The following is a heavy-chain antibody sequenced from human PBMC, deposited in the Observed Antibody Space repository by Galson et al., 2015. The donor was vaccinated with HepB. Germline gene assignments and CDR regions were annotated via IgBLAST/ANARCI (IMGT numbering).Heavy chain of an antibody. J-gene: IGHJ6*03. V-gene: IGHV3-30-3*01. CDR1: GFTFSSYA. D-gene: IGHD6-6*01. CDR3: ARGSTIAARFHVWSSNYYYYMDV. CDR2: ISYDGSNK. Sequence: SLRLSCAVSGFTFSSYAIHWVRQAPGKGLEWVAVISYDGSNKYYADSVKGRFTISRDNSKNTLYLQMNYLRAEDTAVYYCARGSTIAARFHVWSSNYYYYMDVWGKGTTVTVSS.